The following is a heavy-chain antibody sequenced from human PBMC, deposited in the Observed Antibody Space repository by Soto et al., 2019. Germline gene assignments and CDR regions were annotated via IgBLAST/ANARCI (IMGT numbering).Heavy chain of an antibody. CDR3: AKAAGGSSTNDAFDI. Sequence: PGGSLRLSCAASGFTFDDYAMHWVRQAPGEGLEWVSGISWNSGSIGYADSVKGRFTISRDNAKNSLYLQMNSLRAEDTALYYCAKAAGGSSTNDAFDIWGQGTMVTVSS. D-gene: IGHD2-15*01. CDR1: GFTFDDYA. CDR2: ISWNSGSI. V-gene: IGHV3-9*01. J-gene: IGHJ3*02.